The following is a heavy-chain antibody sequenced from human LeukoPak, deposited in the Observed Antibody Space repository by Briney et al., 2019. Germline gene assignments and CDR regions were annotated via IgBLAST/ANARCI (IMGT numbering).Heavy chain of an antibody. CDR3: ARHSSSWSPNPDY. CDR1: GDSISDNNYY. CDR2: VYYSGST. Sequence: SETLSLTSTVSGDSISDNNYYWGWIRHPPGKGLGWIGTVYYSGSTYYIPSLRGRLTISLDTSKKQFSLRLSSVTGADTAVYYCARHSSSWSPNPDYWGQGTLVTVSS. V-gene: IGHV4-39*01. J-gene: IGHJ4*02. D-gene: IGHD6-13*01.